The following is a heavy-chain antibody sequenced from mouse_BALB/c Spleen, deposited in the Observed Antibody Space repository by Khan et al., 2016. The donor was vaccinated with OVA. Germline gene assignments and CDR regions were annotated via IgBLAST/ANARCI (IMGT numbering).Heavy chain of an antibody. CDR2: INPSTGYT. D-gene: IGHD1-1*01. Sequence: QVQLKESGAELAKPGASVKMSCKASDYMFITYWMHWVKQRPGQGLEWIGYINPSTGYTEYNQKFKDKATLTADKSSSTVYMQLSSLTSEDSTVYYGANHGNSSDWFAYWGQGTLVTVSA. CDR3: ANHGNSSDWFAY. CDR1: DYMFITYW. V-gene: IGHV1-7*01. J-gene: IGHJ3*01.